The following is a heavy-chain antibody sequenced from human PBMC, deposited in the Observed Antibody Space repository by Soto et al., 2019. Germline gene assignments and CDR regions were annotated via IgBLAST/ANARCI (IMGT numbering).Heavy chain of an antibody. V-gene: IGHV2-5*02. CDR1: GFSLSTSGVG. CDR3: AHRPAFGGVIVSDAFDI. D-gene: IGHD3-16*02. CDR2: IYWDDDK. J-gene: IGHJ3*02. Sequence: KESGPTLVKPTQTLTLTCTFSGFSLSTSGVGVGWIRQPPGKALEWLALIYWDDDKRYSPSLKSRLTITKDTSKNQVVLTMTNMDPVDTATYYCAHRPAFGGVIVSDAFDIWGQGTMVTVSS.